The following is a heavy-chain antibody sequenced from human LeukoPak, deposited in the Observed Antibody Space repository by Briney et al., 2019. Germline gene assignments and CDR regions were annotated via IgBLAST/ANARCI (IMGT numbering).Heavy chain of an antibody. CDR3: ARRHGSYFDY. CDR2: IYYSGST. Sequence: PSEILSLTCTVSGGSVMSGSSYWSWIRQHPGKGLEWIGYIYYSGSTYYNPSLKSRVTISVDTSKNQFSLKLSSVTAADTAVYYCARRHGSYFDYWGQGTLVTVSS. CDR1: GGSVMSGSSY. D-gene: IGHD1-26*01. V-gene: IGHV4-31*03. J-gene: IGHJ4*02.